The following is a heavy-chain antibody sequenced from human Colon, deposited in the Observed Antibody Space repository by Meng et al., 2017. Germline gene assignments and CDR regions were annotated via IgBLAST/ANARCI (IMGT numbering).Heavy chain of an antibody. Sequence: QLQLPQSGPGLVKPSQTLYLTCAISGDSVSSNRALWHWVRQSPSRGLEWLGQTYYRSEWQNHYGVSVKSRITINADTSRNHFSLHLNSVTPEDTAVYYCTTWYGEYWGQGTLVTVSS. J-gene: IGHJ4*02. CDR1: GDSVSSNRAL. CDR3: TTWYGEY. D-gene: IGHD3-10*01. V-gene: IGHV6-1*01. CDR2: TYYRSEWQN.